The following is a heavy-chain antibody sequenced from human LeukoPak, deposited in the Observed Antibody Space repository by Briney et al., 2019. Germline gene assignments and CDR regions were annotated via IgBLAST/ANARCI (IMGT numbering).Heavy chain of an antibody. Sequence: GGSLRLSCAASGFTFSSYSMNWVRQAPGKGLEWVSSISSSSSYIYYADSVKGRFTISRDNAKNSLYPQMNSLRAEDTAVYYCARDFQDDFWSGYYNLNNWFDPWGQGTLVTVSS. J-gene: IGHJ5*02. V-gene: IGHV3-21*01. CDR3: ARDFQDDFWSGYYNLNNWFDP. CDR2: ISSSSSYI. D-gene: IGHD3-3*01. CDR1: GFTFSSYS.